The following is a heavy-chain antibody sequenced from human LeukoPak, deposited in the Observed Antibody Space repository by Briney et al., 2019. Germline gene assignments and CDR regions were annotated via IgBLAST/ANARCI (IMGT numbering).Heavy chain of an antibody. CDR1: GGSISSYY. V-gene: IGHV4-59*01. Sequence: PSKTLSLTCTVSGGSISSYYWSWIRQPPGKGLEWFGYVSDSGTTNYNPSLKSRVTISVDTSKIQFSLKLSSVTAADTAVYYCARVSWFPGTSYYYMDVWGKGTTVTVSS. CDR2: VSDSGTT. J-gene: IGHJ6*03. D-gene: IGHD1-1*01. CDR3: ARVSWFPGTSYYYMDV.